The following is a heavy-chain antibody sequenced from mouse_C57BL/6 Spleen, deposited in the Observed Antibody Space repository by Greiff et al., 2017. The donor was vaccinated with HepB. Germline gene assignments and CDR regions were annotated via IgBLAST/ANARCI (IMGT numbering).Heavy chain of an antibody. J-gene: IGHJ4*01. CDR3: ALYYDYADYAMDY. CDR2: ISYDGSN. V-gene: IGHV3-6*01. Sequence: EVQLQESGPGLVKPSQSLSLTCSVTGYSITSGYYWNWIRQFPGNKLEWMGYISYDGSNNYNPSLKNRISITRDTSKNQFFLKLNSVTTEDTATYYCALYYDYADYAMDYWGQGTSVTVSS. CDR1: GYSITSGYY. D-gene: IGHD2-4*01.